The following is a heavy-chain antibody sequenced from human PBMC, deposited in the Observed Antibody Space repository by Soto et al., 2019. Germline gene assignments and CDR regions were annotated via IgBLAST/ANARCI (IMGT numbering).Heavy chain of an antibody. CDR1: GFGSGGYS. V-gene: IGHV3-49*03. J-gene: IGHJ6*02. CDR2: SRSNVYGGNP. D-gene: IGHD1-1*01. CDR3: TREPHNLEVAETFSYPSTMDV. Sequence: RSVRVSCTASGFGSGGYSVSWCRQAPWKGVEWVGFSRSNVYGGNPEYAASVKGRFAISTDDSKTVPNLDLNSLRIEDPAVYFCTREPHNLEVAETFSYPSTMDVWGQGSTVTVSS.